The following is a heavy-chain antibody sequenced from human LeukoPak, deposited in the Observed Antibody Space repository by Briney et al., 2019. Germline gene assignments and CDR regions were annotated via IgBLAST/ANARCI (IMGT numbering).Heavy chain of an antibody. V-gene: IGHV1-69*04. J-gene: IGHJ3*02. D-gene: IGHD3-3*01. CDR1: GGTFSSYA. CDR2: IIPILGIA. Sequence: GASVKVSCKASGGTFSSYAISWVRQAPGQGLEWMGRIIPILGIANYAQKFRERVTITRDMSTSTAYMELSSLRSEDTAVYYCAAVNAYDFWSGYLTPDAFDIWGQGTMVTVSS. CDR3: AAVNAYDFWSGYLTPDAFDI.